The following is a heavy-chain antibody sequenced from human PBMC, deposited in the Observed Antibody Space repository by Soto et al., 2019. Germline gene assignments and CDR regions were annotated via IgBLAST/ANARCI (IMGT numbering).Heavy chain of an antibody. J-gene: IGHJ4*02. CDR2: FDPEDGET. CDR3: ATDPTDSSSSMFS. CDR1: GYTLTELS. D-gene: IGHD6-6*01. V-gene: IGHV1-24*01. Sequence: ASLKVSCKVSGYTLTELSMHWVRQAPGKGLEWMGGFDPEDGETIYAQKFQGRVTMTEDTSTDTAYMELGSLRSEDTAVYYCATDPTDSSSSMFSWGQGTLVTVSS.